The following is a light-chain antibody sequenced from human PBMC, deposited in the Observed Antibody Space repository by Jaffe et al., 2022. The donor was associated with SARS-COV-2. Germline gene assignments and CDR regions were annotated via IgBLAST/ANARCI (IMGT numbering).Light chain of an antibody. Sequence: QSALTQPASVSGSPGQSITISCTGTSSDVGGYKYVSWYQQHPGKVPKLMIYDVSNRPSGISNRFSGSKSGNSASLTISGLQAEDEADYYCSSYTSSSTWVFGRGTKLTVL. CDR3: SSYTSSSTWV. J-gene: IGLJ3*02. CDR2: DVS. V-gene: IGLV2-14*01. CDR1: SSDVGGYKY.